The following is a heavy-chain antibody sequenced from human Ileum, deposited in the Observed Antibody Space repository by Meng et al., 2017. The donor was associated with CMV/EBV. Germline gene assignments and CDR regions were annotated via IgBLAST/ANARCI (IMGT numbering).Heavy chain of an antibody. J-gene: IGHJ4*02. CDR2: INHSGRT. V-gene: IGHV4-34*01. D-gene: IGHD2-2*01. CDR3: ARGGPLQPPIVVVPAAMLRGIYFDY. Sequence: SSSLRQPPGKGLEWLGDINHSGRTNYNPSLKSRVPISVDTSKNQFSLKLSSVTAADTAMYYCARGGPLQPPIVVVPAAMLRGIYFDYWGQGTLVTVSS.